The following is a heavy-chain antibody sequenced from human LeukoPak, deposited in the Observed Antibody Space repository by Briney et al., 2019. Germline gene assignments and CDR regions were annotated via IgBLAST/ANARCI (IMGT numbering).Heavy chain of an antibody. J-gene: IGHJ4*02. Sequence: GGSLRLSCAASAFTFTTCAMSWVRQAPGKGLEWVSTISASGDSAYSADSVKGRFTISRDNSKNTLYLQMNGLRAEDTAVYYCAKTRASSFGNQDFDYWGQGALVTVSS. CDR2: ISASGDSA. CDR1: AFTFTTCA. D-gene: IGHD5-18*01. V-gene: IGHV3-23*01. CDR3: AKTRASSFGNQDFDY.